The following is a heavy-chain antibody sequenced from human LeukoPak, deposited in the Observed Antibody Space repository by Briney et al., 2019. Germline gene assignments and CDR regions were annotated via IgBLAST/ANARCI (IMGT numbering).Heavy chain of an antibody. V-gene: IGHV3-66*01. J-gene: IGHJ4*02. Sequence: GGSLRLSCAASGFTVSSNYMSWVRQAPGKGLEWVSVIYSGGSTYYADSVKGRFTISRDNSKNTLYLQMNSLRAEDTAVYYCARDQRESRVSSGYWGYFDYWGQGTLVTVSS. CDR2: IYSGGST. CDR1: GFTVSSNY. CDR3: ARDQRESRVSSGYWGYFDY. D-gene: IGHD3-22*01.